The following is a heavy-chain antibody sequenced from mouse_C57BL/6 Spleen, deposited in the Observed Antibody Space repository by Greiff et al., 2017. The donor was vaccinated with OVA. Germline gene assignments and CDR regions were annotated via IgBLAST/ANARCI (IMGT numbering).Heavy chain of an antibody. D-gene: IGHD2-5*01. J-gene: IGHJ4*01. Sequence: QVKLQQSGAELARPGASVKLSCKASGYTFTSYGISWVKQRTGQGLEWIGEIYPRSGNTYYNEKLKGKATLTADKSSSTAYMELRSLTSEDSAVYFCARSELYSNYDAMDYWGQGTSVTVSS. V-gene: IGHV1-81*01. CDR1: GYTFTSYG. CDR2: IYPRSGNT. CDR3: ARSELYSNYDAMDY.